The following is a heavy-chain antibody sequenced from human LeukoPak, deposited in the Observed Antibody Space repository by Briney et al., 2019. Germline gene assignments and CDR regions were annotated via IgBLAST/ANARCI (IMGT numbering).Heavy chain of an antibody. J-gene: IGHJ6*04. V-gene: IGHV1-69*13. D-gene: IGHD3-10*01. CDR1: GGTFISYA. CDR3: ASPGSGSSDDYYYGMDV. CDR2: IIPIFGTA. Sequence: ASVKVSCKASGGTFISYAISWERQAPGQGLEWMGGIIPIFGTANYAQKFQGRVTITADESTSTAYMELSSLRSEDTAVYYCASPGSGSSDDYYYGMDVWGKGTTVTVSS.